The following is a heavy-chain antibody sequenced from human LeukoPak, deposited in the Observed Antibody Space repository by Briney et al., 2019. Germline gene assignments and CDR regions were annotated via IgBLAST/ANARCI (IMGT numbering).Heavy chain of an antibody. V-gene: IGHV4-59*08. CDR2: IYYSGST. Sequence: SETLSLTCTVSGGSISSYYWSWIRQPPGKGLEWIGYIYYSGSTNYNPSLKSRVTISVDTSKNQFSLKLSSVTAADTAVYYCARHSVEIIYGDFTPFDYWGQGTLVTVSS. J-gene: IGHJ4*02. CDR3: ARHSVEIIYGDFTPFDY. D-gene: IGHD4-17*01. CDR1: GGSISSYY.